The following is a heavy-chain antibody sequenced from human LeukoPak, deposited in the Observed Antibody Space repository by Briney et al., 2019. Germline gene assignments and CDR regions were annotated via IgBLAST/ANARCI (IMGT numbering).Heavy chain of an antibody. J-gene: IGHJ6*02. CDR2: INHSGNT. CDR3: TKTSLTYYYNRREVFGLDV. D-gene: IGHD3-22*01. V-gene: IGHV4-34*01. Sequence: SETLSLTCAVNVGPFSGYYWSWVRQPPGKGLEWIGEINHSGNTNYNPSLTSRVTISVDSSNSRFSLRLTSVTAADTAVYCATKTSLTYYYNRREVFGLDVWGQGTTVTVSS. CDR1: VGPFSGYY.